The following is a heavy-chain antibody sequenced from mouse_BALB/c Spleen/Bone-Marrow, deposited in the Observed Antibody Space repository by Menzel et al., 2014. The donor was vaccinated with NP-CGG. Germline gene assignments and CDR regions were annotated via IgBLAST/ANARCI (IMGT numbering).Heavy chain of an antibody. V-gene: IGHV5-17*02. CDR2: ISSGSSTI. CDR3: ARYGYYDAMDY. D-gene: IGHD2-2*01. J-gene: IGHJ4*01. Sequence: EVHLVESGGGLVQPGGSRKLSCAASGFTFSSFGMHWVRQAPEKGLEWVAYISSGSSTIYYADTVKGRFTISRDNPKNTLFLQMTSLRPEDAAMYYCARYGYYDAMDYWGQGTSVTVSS. CDR1: GFTFSSFG.